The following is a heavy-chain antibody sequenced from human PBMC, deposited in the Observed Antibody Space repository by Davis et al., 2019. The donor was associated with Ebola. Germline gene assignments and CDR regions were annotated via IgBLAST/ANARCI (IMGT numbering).Heavy chain of an antibody. CDR1: GASISTGSHY. V-gene: IGHV4-39*01. D-gene: IGHD2-21*01. Sequence: SETLSLTCTVPGASISTGSHYWGWIRQPPGKGLEWIGSIFHSGSTYYNPSLKSRVTISVDTSENQFSLRMSSVTAADTAVYYCKGDTYYYYDMDVWGQGTTVTVSS. CDR2: IFHSGST. CDR3: KGDTYYYYDMDV. J-gene: IGHJ6*02.